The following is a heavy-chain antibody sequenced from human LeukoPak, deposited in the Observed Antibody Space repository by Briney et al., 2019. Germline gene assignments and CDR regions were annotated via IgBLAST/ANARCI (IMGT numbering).Heavy chain of an antibody. CDR1: GFTFSSYS. J-gene: IGHJ4*02. Sequence: PGGSLRLSCAASGFTFSSYSMNWVRQAPGKGLEWVSAISGSGGSTYYADSVKGRFTISRDNSKNTLYLQMNSLRAEDTAVYYCAKVRRDGYNPFDYWGQGTLVTVSS. D-gene: IGHD5-12*01. CDR3: AKVRRDGYNPFDY. V-gene: IGHV3-23*01. CDR2: ISGSGGST.